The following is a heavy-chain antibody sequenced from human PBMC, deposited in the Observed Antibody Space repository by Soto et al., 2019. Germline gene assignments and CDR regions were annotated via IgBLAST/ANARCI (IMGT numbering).Heavy chain of an antibody. CDR1: GFTFSSYW. Sequence: GGSLRLSCAASGFTFSSYWMSWVRQAPGKGLEWVANIKQDGSEKYYVDSVKGRFTISRDNAKNSLYLQMNSLRAEDTAVYYCAGPLGRLLWFGDDAFDIWVQGTMVTVSS. CDR3: AGPLGRLLWFGDDAFDI. CDR2: IKQDGSEK. D-gene: IGHD3-10*01. J-gene: IGHJ3*02. V-gene: IGHV3-7*03.